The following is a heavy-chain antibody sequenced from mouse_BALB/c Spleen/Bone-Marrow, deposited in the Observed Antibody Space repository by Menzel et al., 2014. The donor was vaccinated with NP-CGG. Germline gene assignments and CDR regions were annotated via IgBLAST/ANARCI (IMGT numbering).Heavy chain of an antibody. V-gene: IGHV14-3*02. CDR1: GFNVKDTY. Sequence: EVKLMESGAELVKPGASVKLSCTASGFNVKDTYMQRVKQRPEQGLEWIGRIDPANGNTQYDPTFQGKATITTDTSSNTAYLQLSSLTSEDTAVYYCTREGHYYGSGALDYWGQGTSVTVSS. J-gene: IGHJ4*01. D-gene: IGHD1-2*01. CDR3: TREGHYYGSGALDY. CDR2: IDPANGNT.